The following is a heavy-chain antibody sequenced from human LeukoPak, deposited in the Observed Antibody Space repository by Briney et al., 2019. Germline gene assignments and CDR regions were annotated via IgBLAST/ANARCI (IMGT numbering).Heavy chain of an antibody. J-gene: IGHJ4*02. D-gene: IGHD5-12*01. Sequence: SVKVSCKASGYTFTGYYMHWVRQAPGQGLEWMGGIIPIFGTANYAQKFQGRVTITADESTSTAYMELSSLRSEDTAVYYCAKSGSPTMYYFDYWGQGTLVTVSS. V-gene: IGHV1-69*01. CDR3: AKSGSPTMYYFDY. CDR1: GYTFTGYY. CDR2: IIPIFGTA.